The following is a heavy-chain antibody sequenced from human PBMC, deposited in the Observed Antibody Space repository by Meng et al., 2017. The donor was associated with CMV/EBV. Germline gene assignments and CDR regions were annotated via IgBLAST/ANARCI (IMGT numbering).Heavy chain of an antibody. CDR3: ARDPGRWRVIKYYYYYGMDV. CDR1: GFTFSSYS. J-gene: IGHJ6*02. D-gene: IGHD3-16*02. CDR2: ISSSSSYI. Sequence: GESLKISCAASGFTFSSYSMNWVRQAPGKGLEWVSSISSSSSYIYHADSVKGRFTISRDNAKNSLYLQMNSLRAEDTAVYYCARDPGRWRVIKYYYYYGMDVWGQGTTVTVSS. V-gene: IGHV3-21*01.